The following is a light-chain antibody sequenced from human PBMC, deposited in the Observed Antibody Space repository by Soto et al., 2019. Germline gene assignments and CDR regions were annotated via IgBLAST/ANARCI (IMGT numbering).Light chain of an antibody. V-gene: IGKV1-39*01. CDR3: QQSFTVPIT. CDR2: SAS. J-gene: IGKJ5*01. Sequence: DIQMTQSPSSLSAAVGDRVTITCRASQSIAGYLSWYQQKPGKAPKFLIYSASSLQRGVPSRFSGSGSGTDFTLTITGVQPEDFATYYCQQSFTVPITLGQGTRLEIK. CDR1: QSIAGY.